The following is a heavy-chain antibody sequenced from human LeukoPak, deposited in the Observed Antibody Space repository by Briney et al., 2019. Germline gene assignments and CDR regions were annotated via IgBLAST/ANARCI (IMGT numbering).Heavy chain of an antibody. CDR2: IYPGGSDT. CDR3: ARRGTADYSSGWGLDY. D-gene: IGHD6-19*01. Sequence: GEALKISCKGSADSFTSYWIGWLRQMPGKGLAWMGIIYPGGSDTRYSPSFQGQVTISGDKSISTAYLQWSSLKASDTAMYYCARRGTADYSSGWGLDYWGQGTLVTVSS. J-gene: IGHJ4*02. CDR1: ADSFTSYW. V-gene: IGHV5-51*01.